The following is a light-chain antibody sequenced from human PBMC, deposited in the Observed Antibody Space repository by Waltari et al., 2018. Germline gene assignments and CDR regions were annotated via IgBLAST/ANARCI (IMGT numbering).Light chain of an antibody. Sequence: QSALTQHASVSGSPGQSTTIPCTGTRSDVGNYNYISWYQPHPGKAPHLMIHDVNNRPSGVSNRCSGSKSGDTASLTISGLQGEDEADYYCSSYSSISFLVFGSGTTVTVL. V-gene: IGLV2-14*03. J-gene: IGLJ1*01. CDR1: RSDVGNYNY. CDR2: DVN. CDR3: SSYSSISFLV.